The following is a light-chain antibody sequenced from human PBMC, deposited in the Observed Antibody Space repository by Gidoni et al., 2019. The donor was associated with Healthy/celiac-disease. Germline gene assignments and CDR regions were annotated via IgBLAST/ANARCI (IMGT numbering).Light chain of an antibody. CDR1: QSSSSY. V-gene: IGKV1-39*01. CDR3: QQSYSTPRT. Sequence: DIQMTQSPSSLSASVGDRVTITCRARQSSSSYLNWYQQKPGKAPKLLIYAASSLQSGVPSRFSGSGSGTDFTLTISSLQPEDFATYYCQQSYSTPRTFGQGTKVEIK. J-gene: IGKJ1*01. CDR2: AAS.